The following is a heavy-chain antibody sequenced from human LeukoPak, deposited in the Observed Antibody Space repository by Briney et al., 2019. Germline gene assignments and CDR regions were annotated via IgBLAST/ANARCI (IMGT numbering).Heavy chain of an antibody. CDR2: ISSSRSSM. D-gene: IGHD6-6*01. Sequence: GGSLRLSCAASGFTFSSYSMNWVRQAPGKGLEWVSYISSSRSSMYYADSVKGRFTISRDNAKNSLYLQMNSLRVEDTAIYYCAREYSSSSGKAFDIWGQGTMVTVSS. V-gene: IGHV3-48*04. CDR3: AREYSSSSGKAFDI. J-gene: IGHJ3*02. CDR1: GFTFSSYS.